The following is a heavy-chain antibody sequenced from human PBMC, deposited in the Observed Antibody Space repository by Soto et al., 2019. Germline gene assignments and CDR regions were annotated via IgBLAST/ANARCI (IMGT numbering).Heavy chain of an antibody. Sequence: HGESLKISCTGSGYSFSTYWIAWVRQMPGKGLEWMGIIYPGDSDTRYSPSFQGQVTISADTSTKTAYLQWSSLKASDTAMYYCARQGNGAEGFDFWGQGALVTVSS. CDR2: IYPGDSDT. CDR3: ARQGNGAEGFDF. D-gene: IGHD4-17*01. CDR1: GYSFSTYW. V-gene: IGHV5-51*01. J-gene: IGHJ4*02.